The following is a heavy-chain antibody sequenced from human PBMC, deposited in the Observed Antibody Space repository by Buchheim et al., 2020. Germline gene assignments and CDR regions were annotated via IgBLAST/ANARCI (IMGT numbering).Heavy chain of an antibody. Sequence: QVQLVQSGAEVKKPGSSVKVSCKASGGTFSSYTISWVRQAPGQGLEWMGRIIPILGIANYAQKFQGRVTITADKSTSTAYMELSSLRSEDTAVYYCARDRYGDFWSTELEYNWFDPWGQGTL. CDR1: GGTFSSYT. D-gene: IGHD3-3*01. V-gene: IGHV1-69*08. CDR2: IIPILGIA. J-gene: IGHJ5*02. CDR3: ARDRYGDFWSTELEYNWFDP.